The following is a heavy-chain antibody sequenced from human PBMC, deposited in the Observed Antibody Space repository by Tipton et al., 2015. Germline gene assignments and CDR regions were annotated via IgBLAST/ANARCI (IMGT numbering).Heavy chain of an antibody. CDR3: ARDLEHGMDV. J-gene: IGHJ6*02. V-gene: IGHV4-59*01. CDR2: ISFSDTT. Sequence: TLSLTCTVSGGSFSDYYWSWIRQSPGKGLEWIGYISFSDTTHYNPSLKSRITISLNTSKNQFSLKMSSVTAADTAVYYCARDLEHGMDVWGQGTTVTVSS. D-gene: IGHD5-24*01. CDR1: GGSFSDYY.